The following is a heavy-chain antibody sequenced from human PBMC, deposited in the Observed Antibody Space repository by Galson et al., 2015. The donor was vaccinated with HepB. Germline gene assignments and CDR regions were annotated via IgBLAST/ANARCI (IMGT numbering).Heavy chain of an antibody. J-gene: IGHJ4*02. V-gene: IGHV3-30-3*02. CDR3: TKTGSGWFSDY. D-gene: IGHD6-19*01. CDR2: MTYDGSKQ. Sequence: LRLSCAASGFTFSSRAMHWVRQAPGKGLEWVAVMTYDGSKQYYADSVKGRFTISRDNSKNTLYLQMNSLRVENTAVYYCTKTGSGWFSDYWGQGILVTVSS. CDR1: GFTFSSRA.